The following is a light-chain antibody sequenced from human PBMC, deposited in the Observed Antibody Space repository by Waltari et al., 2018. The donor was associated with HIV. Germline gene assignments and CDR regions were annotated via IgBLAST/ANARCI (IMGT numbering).Light chain of an antibody. CDR3: QQYEKLPLT. CDR1: QDINKY. J-gene: IGKJ4*01. CDR2: DAS. Sequence: DVQRTQSLCFLSAPVGTSVTITCQASQDINKYLNWYQQRLGKAPKLLIYDASNLQTGVPSRFSGAGSGTDFSFNISSLQPEDFATYYCQQYEKLPLTFGEGTRVEIK. V-gene: IGKV1-33*01.